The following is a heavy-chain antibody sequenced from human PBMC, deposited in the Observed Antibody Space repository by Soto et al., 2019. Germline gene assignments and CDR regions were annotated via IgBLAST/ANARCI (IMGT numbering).Heavy chain of an antibody. CDR1: GYTFTGYY. CDR2: INPNSGGT. Sequence: ASVKVSCKASGYTFTGYYMHWVRQAPGQGLEWMGWINPNSGGTNYAQKFQGWVTMTRDTSISTAYMELSRLRSDDTAVYYCARAGVARVSIVVVVAAYNFDYWGQGTLVTVSS. J-gene: IGHJ4*02. D-gene: IGHD2-15*01. V-gene: IGHV1-2*04. CDR3: ARAGVARVSIVVVVAAYNFDY.